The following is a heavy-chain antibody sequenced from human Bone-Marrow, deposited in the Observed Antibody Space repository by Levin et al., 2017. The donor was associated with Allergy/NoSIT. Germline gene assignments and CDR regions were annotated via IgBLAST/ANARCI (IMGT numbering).Heavy chain of an antibody. CDR1: GFTFSGSW. V-gene: IGHV3-7*04. D-gene: IGHD3-16*01. Sequence: PGGSLRLSCVASGFTFSGSWMSWVRQAPGKGLEWVANIKGDGSEKYYVDFVKGRFTISRDNAKSSLDLQMNSLRVEDTAVYYCARDFSLGYWGRGTLVTVSS. CDR2: IKGDGSEK. CDR3: ARDFSLGY. J-gene: IGHJ4*02.